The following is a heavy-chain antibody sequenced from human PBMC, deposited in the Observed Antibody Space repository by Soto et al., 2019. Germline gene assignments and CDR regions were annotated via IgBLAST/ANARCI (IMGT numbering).Heavy chain of an antibody. Sequence: GGSLRLSCAASGFTFSSFAMTWVRQSPGKGLEWVSTISGSGISTYYADSVKGRFTISRDISKNTVYLQMNSLRAEDTALYYCAKDRYCSNTNCYKGNWLDPWGQGTLVTVS. CDR2: ISGSGIST. V-gene: IGHV3-23*01. CDR1: GFTFSSFA. CDR3: AKDRYCSNTNCYKGNWLDP. J-gene: IGHJ5*02. D-gene: IGHD2-2*01.